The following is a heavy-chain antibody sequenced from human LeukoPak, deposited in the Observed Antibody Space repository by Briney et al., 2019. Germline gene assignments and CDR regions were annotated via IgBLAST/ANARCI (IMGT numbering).Heavy chain of an antibody. CDR1: GGTFSSYA. CDR2: IIPIFGTA. D-gene: IGHD3-10*01. Sequence: GASVKVSCKASGGTFSSYAISWVRQAPGQGLEWMGGIIPIFGTANYAQKFQGRVTITTDESTSTAYMELSSLRSEDTAAYYCARTGSGSYYTDYYMDVWGKGTTVTVSS. V-gene: IGHV1-69*05. J-gene: IGHJ6*03. CDR3: ARTGSGSYYTDYYMDV.